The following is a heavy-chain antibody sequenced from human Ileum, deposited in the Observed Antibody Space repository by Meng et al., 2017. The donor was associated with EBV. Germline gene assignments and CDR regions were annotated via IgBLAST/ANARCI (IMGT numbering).Heavy chain of an antibody. CDR3: AKNGEKYFEY. J-gene: IGHJ4*02. Sequence: QVQLQPSGPGLVNPSGTLSLTCAVSGGSISVINWWSWVRQSPEKGLEWIGEMSDSGITHYNPSLKSRVTISADKSNNQFSLKLTSVTSADTAVYFCAKNGEKYFEYWGQGTLVTVSS. V-gene: IGHV4-4*02. CDR2: MSDSGIT. CDR1: GGSISVINW.